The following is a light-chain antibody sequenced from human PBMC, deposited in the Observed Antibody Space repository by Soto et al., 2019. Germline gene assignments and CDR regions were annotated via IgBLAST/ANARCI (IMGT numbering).Light chain of an antibody. Sequence: EIVLTQSPGTLSLSPGERATLSCRASQSVSSSYLAWYQQKPGQAPRLLIYDASSRATGIPDRCSGSGSGTDFTITNSSLEPEDFAVYYSQQYGSTTWTCGQGTKVEIK. CDR3: QQYGSTTWT. J-gene: IGKJ1*01. CDR2: DAS. V-gene: IGKV3-20*01. CDR1: QSVSSSY.